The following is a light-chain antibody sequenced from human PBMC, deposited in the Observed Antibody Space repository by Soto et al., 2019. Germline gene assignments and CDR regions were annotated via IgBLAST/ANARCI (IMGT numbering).Light chain of an antibody. CDR1: SSNIGSNT. Sequence: QSVLTQPPSASGTPRQRVTISFFGSSSNIGSNTVNWYQQLPGTAPKLLIYSNNQRPSGVPDRFSGSKSGTSASLAISGLQSEDEADYYCAAWDDSLNGRVFGTGTKVTVL. J-gene: IGLJ1*01. CDR3: AAWDDSLNGRV. CDR2: SNN. V-gene: IGLV1-44*01.